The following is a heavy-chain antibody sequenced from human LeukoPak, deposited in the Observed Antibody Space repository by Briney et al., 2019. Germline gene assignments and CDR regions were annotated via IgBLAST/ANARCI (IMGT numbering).Heavy chain of an antibody. Sequence: SETLSLTCSVSGSSVSSSLNYWGWIRQPPGKGLEWIGNTYYTGSTYSNPTLKSRVTMSVDTSKTQFSLKLSSVTAADTAVYYCARLTKGRYFDYIFDYWGQGTLLTVSS. CDR2: TYYTGST. CDR3: ARLTKGRYFDYIFDY. J-gene: IGHJ4*02. D-gene: IGHD3-9*01. V-gene: IGHV4-39*01. CDR1: GSSVSSSLNY.